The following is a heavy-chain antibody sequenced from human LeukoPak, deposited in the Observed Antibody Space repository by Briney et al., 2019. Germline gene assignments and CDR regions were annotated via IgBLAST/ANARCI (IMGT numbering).Heavy chain of an antibody. CDR3: ARYSSSGQFDP. J-gene: IGHJ5*02. CDR1: GFTFSRYW. Sequence: GGSLRLSCAASGFTFSRYWMNWVRQAPGKGLEWVSYISSSGSTIYYADSVKGRFTISRDNAKNSLYLQMNSLRAEDTAVYYCARYSSSGQFDPWGQGTLVTVSS. CDR2: ISSSGSTI. D-gene: IGHD6-13*01. V-gene: IGHV3-48*04.